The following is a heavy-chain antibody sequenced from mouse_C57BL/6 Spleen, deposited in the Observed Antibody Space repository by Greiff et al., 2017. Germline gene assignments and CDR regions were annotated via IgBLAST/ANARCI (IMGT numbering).Heavy chain of an antibody. D-gene: IGHD1-1*01. CDR3: ARTGYYGSGSFAY. CDR1: GYAFSSSW. J-gene: IGHJ3*01. CDR2: IYPGDGDT. V-gene: IGHV1-82*01. Sequence: QVQLQQSGPELVKPGASVKISCKASGYAFSSSWMNWVKQRPGKGLEWIGRIYPGDGDTNYNGKFKGKATLTADKSSSTAYMQLSSLTSEDSAVYFCARTGYYGSGSFAYWGQGTLVTVSA.